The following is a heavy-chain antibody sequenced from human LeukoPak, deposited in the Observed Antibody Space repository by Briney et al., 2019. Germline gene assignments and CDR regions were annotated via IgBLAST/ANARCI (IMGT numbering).Heavy chain of an antibody. D-gene: IGHD4-17*01. Sequence: PGGSLRLSCAASGFSFSSYEMNWVRQAPGKGLEWVSYISSSGSPIYYADSVKGRFTISRDNAKNSLSLQMNSLGAEDTAVYYCARDGYGFGDYDSYFDYWGQGTLVTVSS. V-gene: IGHV3-48*03. CDR2: ISSSGSPI. CDR3: ARDGYGFGDYDSYFDY. J-gene: IGHJ4*02. CDR1: GFSFSSYE.